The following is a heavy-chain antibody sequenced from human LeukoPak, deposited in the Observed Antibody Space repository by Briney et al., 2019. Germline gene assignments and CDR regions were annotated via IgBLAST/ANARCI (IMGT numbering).Heavy chain of an antibody. V-gene: IGHV3-48*01. CDR3: ARDAGLRFDY. CDR2: ISRSGATI. J-gene: IGHJ4*02. D-gene: IGHD4-17*01. Sequence: GGPLRLSCVASGFPFSDYNMHWVRQVPGKGLEWISYISRSGATIYYADSVRGRFTISRDNAKISLYLQMNSLRAEHTAVYYCARDAGLRFDYWGQGTLVTVSS. CDR1: GFPFSDYN.